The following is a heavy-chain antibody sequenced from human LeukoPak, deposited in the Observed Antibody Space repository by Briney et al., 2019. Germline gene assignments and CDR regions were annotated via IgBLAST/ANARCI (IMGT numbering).Heavy chain of an antibody. CDR1: GGSIGSYY. D-gene: IGHD3-22*01. CDR2: IYYSGST. V-gene: IGHV4-59*01. J-gene: IGHJ2*01. Sequence: SETLSLTXTVSGGSIGSYYWSWIRQPPGKGLEWIGYIYYSGSTNYNPSLKSRVTISVDTSKNQFSLKLSSVTAADTAVYYCAGFADSRTWYFDLWGRGTLVTVSS. CDR3: AGFADSRTWYFDL.